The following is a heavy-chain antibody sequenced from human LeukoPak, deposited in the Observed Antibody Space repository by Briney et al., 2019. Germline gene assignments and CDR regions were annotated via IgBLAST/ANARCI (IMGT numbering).Heavy chain of an antibody. D-gene: IGHD2-2*02. V-gene: IGHV1-69*02. CDR2: IIPFLGMA. CDR3: ASRYCSSTSCYTLSAFDI. CDR1: GGTFSSYT. Sequence: SVKVSCKASGGTFSSYTISWVRPAPGQGLEWLGRIIPFLGMANYAQKFQGRGTITADKSTSTAYMELSSLRAEDTAVYYCASRYCSSTSCYTLSAFDIWGQGTMVTVSS. J-gene: IGHJ3*02.